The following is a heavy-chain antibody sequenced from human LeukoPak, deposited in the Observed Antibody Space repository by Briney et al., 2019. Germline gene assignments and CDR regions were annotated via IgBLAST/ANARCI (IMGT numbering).Heavy chain of an antibody. Sequence: PGGSLRLSCAASRFTFSSYEMHWVRQAPGKGLEWVSYISGSGIKHYADSVKGRFTISRDNAKNSLYLQMNSLRVEDTAVYYCAREDTGVAFDIWGQGTTVTV. V-gene: IGHV3-48*03. CDR1: RFTFSSYE. D-gene: IGHD2-8*01. CDR2: ISGSGIK. J-gene: IGHJ3*02. CDR3: AREDTGVAFDI.